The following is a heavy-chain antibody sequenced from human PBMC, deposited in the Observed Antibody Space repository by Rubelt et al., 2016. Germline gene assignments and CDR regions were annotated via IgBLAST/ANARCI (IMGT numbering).Heavy chain of an antibody. V-gene: IGHV4-38-2*02. CDR3: ARGNVLASTWYGN. J-gene: IGHJ4*02. CDR1: GYSISSGYY. CDR2: IYHTGST. Sequence: QMQLQESGPGLVKPSETLSLTCSVSGYSISSGYYWGWIRQPPGKGLEWIGRIYHTGSTYYNPSLKSRVTISVDTSKNQFALKLSPVTAADTAVYYCARGNVLASTWYGNWGQGTLVTVSS. D-gene: IGHD6-13*01.